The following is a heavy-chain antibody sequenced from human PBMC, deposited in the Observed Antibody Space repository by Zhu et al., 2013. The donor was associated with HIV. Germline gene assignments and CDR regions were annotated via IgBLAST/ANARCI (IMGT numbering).Heavy chain of an antibody. V-gene: IGHV1-2*02. J-gene: IGHJ2*01. CDR1: GDTFTGYY. CDR2: ISPNSDVT. Sequence: QVQLVQSGAEVKMPGASVRVSCKASGDTFTGYYLHWVRQAPGQGLEWMGWISPNSDVTKYEEKFQGRVAVTRDTSINTAYMDLSSLTSDDTAIYYCARIVLGNWYFDLWGLAPWSLSP. CDR3: ARIVLGNWYFDL. D-gene: IGHD1-1*01.